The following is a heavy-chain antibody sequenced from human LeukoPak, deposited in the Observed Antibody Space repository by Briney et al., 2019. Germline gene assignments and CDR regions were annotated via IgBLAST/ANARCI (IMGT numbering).Heavy chain of an antibody. D-gene: IGHD6-13*01. V-gene: IGHV3-21*01. Sequence: GGSLRLSCAASGFTFSSYSMNWVRQAPGRGLEWVSSISSSSSYIYYADSVKGRFTISRDNAKNSLYLQMNSLRAEDTAVYYCARDPIAASGTSYFDYWGQGTLVTVSS. CDR2: ISSSSSYI. CDR3: ARDPIAASGTSYFDY. J-gene: IGHJ4*02. CDR1: GFTFSSYS.